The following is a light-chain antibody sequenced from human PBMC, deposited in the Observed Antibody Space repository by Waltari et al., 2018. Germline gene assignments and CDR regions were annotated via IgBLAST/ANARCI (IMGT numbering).Light chain of an antibody. V-gene: IGLV3-1*01. CDR1: KLGDKY. CDR2: QDS. J-gene: IGLJ1*01. CDR3: QAWDSSTYV. Sequence: SYELTQPPSVSVSPGQTASITCSGDKLGDKYACWYQQKPGQSPVLVIYQDSKRPSGSPWRFSGSTSGNPATLTISGTQAMDEADYYCQAWDSSTYVFGTGTKVTVL.